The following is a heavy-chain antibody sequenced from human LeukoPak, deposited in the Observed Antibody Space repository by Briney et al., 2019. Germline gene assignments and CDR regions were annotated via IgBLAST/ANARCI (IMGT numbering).Heavy chain of an antibody. V-gene: IGHV3-48*01. CDR2: ISSSGSNI. J-gene: IGHJ4*02. CDR3: ARDRLDFWNGNFDY. CDR1: AFTFSSYS. D-gene: IGHD3-3*01. Sequence: EPGGSLRLSCAASAFTFSSYSMNWVRQAPGKGLEWVSYISSSGSNIYYADSVKGRFTISRDNAKNSLYLQMNSLRAEDTAVYYCARDRLDFWNGNFDYWGQGTLVTVSS.